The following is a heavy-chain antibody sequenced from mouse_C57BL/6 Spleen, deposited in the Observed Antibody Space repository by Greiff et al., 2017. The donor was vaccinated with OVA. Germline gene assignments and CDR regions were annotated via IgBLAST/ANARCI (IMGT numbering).Heavy chain of an antibody. CDR2: IYPRSGNT. D-gene: IGHD1-1*01. V-gene: IGHV1-81*01. CDR1: GYTFTSYG. J-gene: IGHJ2*01. CDR3: ARGGTTVVARFDY. Sequence: LVESGAELARPGASVKLSCKASGYTFTSYGISWVKQRTGQGLEWIGEIYPRSGNTYYNEKFKGKATLTADKSSSTAYMELRSLTSEDSAVYFCARGGTTVVARFDYWGQGTTLTVSS.